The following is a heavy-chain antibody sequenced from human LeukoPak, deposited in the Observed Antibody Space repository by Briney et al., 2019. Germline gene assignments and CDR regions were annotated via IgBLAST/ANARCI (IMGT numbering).Heavy chain of an antibody. Sequence: GGSLILSCAASGFTFSNYAMSWVRQAPGKGLEWVSAISSSGGSTFYADSVKGRFTISRDNSKKTLYLQMNSLRAEDTAVYYCANGAGSRYFDSWGQGTLVTVSS. J-gene: IGHJ4*02. CDR1: GFTFSNYA. D-gene: IGHD3-16*01. CDR3: ANGAGSRYFDS. V-gene: IGHV3-23*01. CDR2: ISSSGGST.